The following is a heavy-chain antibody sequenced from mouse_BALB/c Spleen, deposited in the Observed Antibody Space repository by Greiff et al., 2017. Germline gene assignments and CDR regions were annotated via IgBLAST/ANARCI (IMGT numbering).Heavy chain of an antibody. V-gene: IGHV14-4*02. Sequence: DVKLQESGAELVRSGASVKLSCTASGFNIKDYYMHWVKQRPEQGLEWIGWIDPENGYTEYAPKFQGKATMTADTSSNTAYLQLSSLTSEDTAVYYCNARNLYGNWGQGTLVTVSA. J-gene: IGHJ3*01. CDR3: NARNLYGN. CDR1: GFNIKDYY. CDR2: IDPENGYT. D-gene: IGHD2-1*01.